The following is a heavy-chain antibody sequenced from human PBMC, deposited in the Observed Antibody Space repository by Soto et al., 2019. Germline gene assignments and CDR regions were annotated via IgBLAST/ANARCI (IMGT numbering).Heavy chain of an antibody. CDR1: GFTFRNYA. D-gene: IGHD5-12*01. V-gene: IGHV3-23*01. CDR3: AKARDVATIGGAFHY. CDR2: ISLRGDTT. J-gene: IGHJ4*02. Sequence: EVRLLESGGGLVQPGGSLRLSCAASGFTFRNYAMNWVRQAPGKGLEWVSVISLRGDTTYYADSVKGRFTISRDNSKNPLYLQLHSLRAEDTAVYYCAKARDVATIGGAFHYLAQGTLLTVSS.